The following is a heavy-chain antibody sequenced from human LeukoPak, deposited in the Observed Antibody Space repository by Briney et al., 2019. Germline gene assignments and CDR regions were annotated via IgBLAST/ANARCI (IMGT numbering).Heavy chain of an antibody. V-gene: IGHV4-34*01. D-gene: IGHD3-3*01. Sequence: SETLSLTCAVYGGSFSGYYWSWIRQPPGKGLEWIGEINHSGSTNYNPSLKSRVTISVDTSKNQFSLKLSSVTAADTAVYYCAIRPRGGYYYGMDVWGQGTTVTVSS. CDR3: AIRPRGGYYYGMDV. CDR2: INHSGST. J-gene: IGHJ6*02. CDR1: GGSFSGYY.